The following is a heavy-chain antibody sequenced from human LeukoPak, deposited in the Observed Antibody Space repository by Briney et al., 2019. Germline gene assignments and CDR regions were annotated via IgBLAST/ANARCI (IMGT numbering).Heavy chain of an antibody. CDR1: GGTVTDYG. J-gene: IGHJ4*02. Sequence: SVNVSCKASGGTVTDYGISWVRQAPRQGLEWMGGIVPQFGTSHYAQKFQGRLTITADEATNTLYMELSSLRLEDTGVYYCARDVCPDGSCYTDYWGQGTLVTVCS. D-gene: IGHD3-22*01. V-gene: IGHV1-69*13. CDR2: IVPQFGTS. CDR3: ARDVCPDGSCYTDY.